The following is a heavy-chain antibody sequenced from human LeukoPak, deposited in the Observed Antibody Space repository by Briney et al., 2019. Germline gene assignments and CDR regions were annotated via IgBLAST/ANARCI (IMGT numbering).Heavy chain of an antibody. CDR1: GGTFSSYA. CDR3: ARDPWGIVVVPAANGTLSQH. D-gene: IGHD2-2*01. V-gene: IGHV1-69*05. J-gene: IGHJ1*01. CDR2: IIPIFGTA. Sequence: ASVKVSCKASGGTFSSYAISWVRQAPGQGLEWMGGIIPIFGTANYAQKFQGRVTITTDESTSTAYMELSSLRSEDTAVYYCARDPWGIVVVPAANGTLSQHWGQGTLVTVSS.